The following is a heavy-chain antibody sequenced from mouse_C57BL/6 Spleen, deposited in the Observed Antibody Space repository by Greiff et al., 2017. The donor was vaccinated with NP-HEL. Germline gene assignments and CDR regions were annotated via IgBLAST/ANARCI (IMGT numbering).Heavy chain of an antibody. CDR1: GYTFTDYE. J-gene: IGHJ1*03. Sequence: QVQLQQSGAELVRPGASVTLSCKASGYTFTDYEMHWVKQTPVHGLEWIGAIDPETGGTAYNQKFKGKAILTADKSSSTAYMELRSLTSEDSAVYYCTKRYSNYRYFDVWGTGTTVTVSS. D-gene: IGHD2-5*01. CDR2: IDPETGGT. CDR3: TKRYSNYRYFDV. V-gene: IGHV1-15*01.